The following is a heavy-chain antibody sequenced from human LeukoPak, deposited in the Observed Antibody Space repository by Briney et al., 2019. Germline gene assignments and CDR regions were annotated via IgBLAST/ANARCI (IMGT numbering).Heavy chain of an antibody. V-gene: IGHV1-8*01. Sequence: ASVKVSCKASEYTLTSYDINWVRQATGQGLEWMGWMNPNSGNTGYAQKFQGRVTMTRDTSISTAYMELSSLRSEDTAVYYCARSNYGGKRWFDPWGQGTLVTVSS. CDR1: EYTLTSYD. CDR3: ARSNYGGKRWFDP. D-gene: IGHD4-23*01. CDR2: MNPNSGNT. J-gene: IGHJ5*02.